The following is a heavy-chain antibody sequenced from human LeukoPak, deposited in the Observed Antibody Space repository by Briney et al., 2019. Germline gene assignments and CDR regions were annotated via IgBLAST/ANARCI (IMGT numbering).Heavy chain of an antibody. D-gene: IGHD6-19*01. CDR2: MDYSGSS. CDR3: AREVGIAVAGSYYMDV. CDR1: GVSISRSRHY. J-gene: IGHJ6*03. Sequence: SETLSLTCTVSGVSISRSRHYWGWIRQPPGKGLEWIGMMDYSGSSYYSPSLKSRVSISVDMSKNQFSLKLNSVTAADTAVYYCAREVGIAVAGSYYMDVWGKGTTVTVSS. V-gene: IGHV4-39*02.